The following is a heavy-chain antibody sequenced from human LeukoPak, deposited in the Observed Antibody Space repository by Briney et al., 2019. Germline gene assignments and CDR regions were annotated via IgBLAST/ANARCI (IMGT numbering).Heavy chain of an antibody. CDR2: ISYDGYNK. Sequence: QPGGSLRLSCAASGFTFSRYGMHWVRQAPGKGLEWVAVISYDGYNKDNADSVKGRFTISRDNSKNTLFLQMNSLRTEDTAVYYCAREGFRGYNPFFYDYWGQGTLVTVSS. J-gene: IGHJ4*02. CDR3: AREGFRGYNPFFYDY. CDR1: GFTFSRYG. D-gene: IGHD5-24*01. V-gene: IGHV3-30*03.